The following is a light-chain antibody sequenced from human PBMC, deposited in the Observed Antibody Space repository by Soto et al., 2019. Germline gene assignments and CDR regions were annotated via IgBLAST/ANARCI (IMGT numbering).Light chain of an antibody. CDR3: SSYAGSNNAV. J-gene: IGLJ1*01. CDR1: GSDVGGYNF. CDR2: EVN. V-gene: IGLV2-8*01. Sequence: QSALTQPPSASGSPGQSVTISCTGTGSDVGGYNFVSWYQQHPGKAPKLMIYEVNKRPSGVPDRFSGSKSGNTASLTVSGLQAEDEADYYCSSYAGSNNAVFGTGTKVTVL.